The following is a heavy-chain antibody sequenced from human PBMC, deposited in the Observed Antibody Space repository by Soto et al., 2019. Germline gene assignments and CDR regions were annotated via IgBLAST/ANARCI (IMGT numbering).Heavy chain of an antibody. CDR2: IYYSGST. D-gene: IGHD2-15*01. V-gene: IGHV4-31*03. CDR1: GGSISSGGYY. Sequence: PSETLSLTCTVSGGSISSGGYYWSWIRQHPGKGLEWIGYIYYSGSTYYNPSLKSRVTISVDTSKNQFSLKLSSVTAADTAVYYCARETLSTTPPKHLPPRPIYYFDYWGQGTLVTVSS. J-gene: IGHJ4*02. CDR3: ARETLSTTPPKHLPPRPIYYFDY.